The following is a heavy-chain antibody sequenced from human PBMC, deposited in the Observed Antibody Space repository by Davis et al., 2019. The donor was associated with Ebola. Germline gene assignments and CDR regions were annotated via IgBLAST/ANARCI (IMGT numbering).Heavy chain of an antibody. CDR2: ISVSGGST. Sequence: GESLKISCAASGFTFSSYAMSWVRQAPGKGLEWVSAISVSGGSTFYADSVKGRFTISRDNSDNTLYLQMNSLRAEDTAVYYCTRSSYQPDYWGQGTLVTVSS. V-gene: IGHV3-23*01. J-gene: IGHJ4*02. D-gene: IGHD2-2*01. CDR1: GFTFSSYA. CDR3: TRSSYQPDY.